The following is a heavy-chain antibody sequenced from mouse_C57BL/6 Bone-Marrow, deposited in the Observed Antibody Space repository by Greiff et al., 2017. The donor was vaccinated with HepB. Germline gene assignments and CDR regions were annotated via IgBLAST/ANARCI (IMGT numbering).Heavy chain of an antibody. D-gene: IGHD4-1*01. CDR1: GFSLSTSGMG. CDR2: IYWDDDK. Sequence: QVTLKVSGPGILQSSQTLSLTCSFSGFSLSTSGMGVSWIRQPSGKGLEWLAHIYWDDDKRYNPSLKSRLTLSKDTSRNQVFLKFTSVHTADTATDYCARGANWDPYYFDYWGQGTTLTVSS. V-gene: IGHV8-12*01. J-gene: IGHJ2*01. CDR3: ARGANWDPYYFDY.